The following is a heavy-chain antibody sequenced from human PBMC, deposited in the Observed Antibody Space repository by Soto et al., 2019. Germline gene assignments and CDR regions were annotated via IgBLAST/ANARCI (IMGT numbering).Heavy chain of an antibody. CDR1: GFTFSNAW. CDR2: IKSKTDGGTT. D-gene: IGHD2-15*01. CDR3: ATADRLGCSGGSCYYYGMEV. J-gene: IGHJ6*02. Sequence: EVQLVESGGGLVKPGGSLRLSCAASGFTFSNAWMNWVRQAPGKGLEWVGRIKSKTDGGTTDYAAPVKDRFTIFREDSNNPLDRQMNILKDEATAVYYCATADRLGCSGGSCYYYGMEVWGQGTTITVSS. V-gene: IGHV3-15*07.